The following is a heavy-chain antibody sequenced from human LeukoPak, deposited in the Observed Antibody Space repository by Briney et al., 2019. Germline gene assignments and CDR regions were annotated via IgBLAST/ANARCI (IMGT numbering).Heavy chain of an antibody. CDR2: IKQDGSEK. CDR3: ARDAGYDFWTGYYDF. Sequence: PGGCLRLSCVASGFTFRSYWMSWVRQAPGKGLEWVATIKQDGSEKYYVDSVKGRFTTSRDIAQNSLYLQMNSLRAEDTAVYFCARDAGYDFWTGYYDFWGQGTLVTVSS. D-gene: IGHD3-3*01. J-gene: IGHJ4*02. V-gene: IGHV3-7*05. CDR1: GFTFRSYW.